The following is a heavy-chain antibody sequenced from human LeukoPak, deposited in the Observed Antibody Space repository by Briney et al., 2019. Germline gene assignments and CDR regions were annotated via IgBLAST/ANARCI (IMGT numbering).Heavy chain of an antibody. J-gene: IGHJ4*02. Sequence: SVKVSCKASGGTFSSYAISWVRQAPGQGLEWMGGIIPIFGTANYAQKFQGRVTITTDESTSTAYMELSSLRSEDTAVYYCARDLLGDSYGENDYWGQGTLVTVSS. CDR2: IIPIFGTA. D-gene: IGHD2-21*02. CDR1: GGTFSSYA. V-gene: IGHV1-69*05. CDR3: ARDLLGDSYGENDY.